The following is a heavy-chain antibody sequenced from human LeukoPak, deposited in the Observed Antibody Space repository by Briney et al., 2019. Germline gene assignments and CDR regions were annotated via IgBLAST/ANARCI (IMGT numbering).Heavy chain of an antibody. CDR2: IYYSGST. CDR1: GGSISSSSYY. V-gene: IGHV4-39*01. Sequence: SETLSLTCTVSGGSISSSSYYWGWIRQPPGKGLEWIGSIYYSGSTYYNPSLKSRVTISVDTSKNQFSLKLSSVTAADMAVYYCARHEVGSSSWYIYYYYYMDVWGKGTTVTVSS. CDR3: ARHEVGSSSWYIYYYYYMDV. J-gene: IGHJ6*03. D-gene: IGHD6-13*01.